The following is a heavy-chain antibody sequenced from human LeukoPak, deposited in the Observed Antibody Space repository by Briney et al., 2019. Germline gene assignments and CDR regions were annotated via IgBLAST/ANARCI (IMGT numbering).Heavy chain of an antibody. Sequence: GGSLRLSCAASGFTFSSYWMSWVRQAPGKGLEWVANIKQDGSEKYYVDSVKGRFTISRDNAKNSLYLQMNSLRAEDTAVYYCARVRLPGIAAAGSNYFDYWGQGTLVTVSS. CDR3: ARVRLPGIAAAGSNYFDY. CDR1: GFTFSSYW. V-gene: IGHV3-7*01. D-gene: IGHD6-13*01. J-gene: IGHJ4*02. CDR2: IKQDGSEK.